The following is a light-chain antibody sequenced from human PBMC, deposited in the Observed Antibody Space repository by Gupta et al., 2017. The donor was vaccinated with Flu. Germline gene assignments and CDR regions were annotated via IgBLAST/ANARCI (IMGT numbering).Light chain of an antibody. CDR1: PDIRDI. CDR2: DVF. Sequence: PPPLSASVGARVTITCQASPDIRDILNWYQQRAGKAPELLIYDVFILEIGVSSRFSGSRSGTDFTLTISRLQPEAFATYYCRQDDDVPFTFGQGTRVEIK. V-gene: IGKV1-33*01. J-gene: IGKJ2*01. CDR3: RQDDDVPFT.